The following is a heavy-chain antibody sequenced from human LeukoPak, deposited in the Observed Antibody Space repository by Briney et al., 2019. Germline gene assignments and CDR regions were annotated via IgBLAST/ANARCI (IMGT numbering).Heavy chain of an antibody. CDR1: GGSFSGYY. CDR3: ARVGTKKTTYYYESSGYYGLFDY. Sequence: PSETLSLTCAVDGGSFSGYYWGWIRQPPGKGLEWIAEINHSGSINDNPSLKSRVTISVDTSKNQFSLKLSSVTAADTAVYYCARVGTKKTTYYYESSGYYGLFDYWGQGTLVTVSS. V-gene: IGHV4-34*01. D-gene: IGHD3-22*01. CDR2: INHSGSI. J-gene: IGHJ4*02.